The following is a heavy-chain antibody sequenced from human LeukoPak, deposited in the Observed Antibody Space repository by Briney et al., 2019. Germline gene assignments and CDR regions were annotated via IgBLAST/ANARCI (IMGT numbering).Heavy chain of an antibody. J-gene: IGHJ3*02. D-gene: IGHD6-19*01. Sequence: GGSLRLSCAASGFTFSSYSMNWVRQAPGKGLEWVSYISGGSTTTYFVDSVKGRFTISRDNAKNSLYLQMNSLRAEDTAMYYCARDQGSGWSSDAFDIWGQGTMVTVSS. CDR1: GFTFSSYS. CDR2: ISGGSTTT. V-gene: IGHV3-48*01. CDR3: ARDQGSGWSSDAFDI.